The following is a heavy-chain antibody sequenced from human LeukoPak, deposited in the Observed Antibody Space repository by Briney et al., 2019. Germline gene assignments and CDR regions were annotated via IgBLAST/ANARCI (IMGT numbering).Heavy chain of an antibody. V-gene: IGHV3-30*04. CDR1: GFTFSSYA. CDR2: ISYDGSNK. D-gene: IGHD2-2*01. Sequence: GGSLRLSCAASGFTFSSYAMHWVRQAPGKGLEWVAVISYDGSNKYYADSVKGRFTISRDNSKNTLYLQMNSLRADDTAVYYCARGSSTSPNWFDPWGQGTLVTVSS. CDR3: ARGSSTSPNWFDP. J-gene: IGHJ5*02.